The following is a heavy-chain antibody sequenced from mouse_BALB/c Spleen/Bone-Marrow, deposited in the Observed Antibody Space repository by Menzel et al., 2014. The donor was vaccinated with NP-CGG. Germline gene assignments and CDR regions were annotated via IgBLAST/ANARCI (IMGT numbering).Heavy chain of an antibody. J-gene: IGHJ3*01. D-gene: IGHD3-3*01. CDR1: GYTFXSYY. CDR2: INPSNGGT. V-gene: IGHV1-53*01. Sequence: QVQLQQSGTELVKPGASVKLSCKASGYTFXSYYMFWVKQRPGQGLEWIGEINPSNGGTVFNEKFKSKVTLTVDKSSSTAYIQLSGLTSEDSAVYYCIRSAGTGFAYWGQGTLVTVS. CDR3: IRSAGTGFAY.